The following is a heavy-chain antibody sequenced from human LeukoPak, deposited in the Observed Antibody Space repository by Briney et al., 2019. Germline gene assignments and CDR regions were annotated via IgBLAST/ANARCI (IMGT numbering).Heavy chain of an antibody. CDR3: VRHSGSYQEHFDY. V-gene: IGHV4-39*01. CDR2: IYYSGST. J-gene: IGHJ4*02. D-gene: IGHD1-26*01. Sequence: TSETLSLTCTVSGGSISSSSYYWGWIRQPPGKGLEWIGSIYYSGSTYYNPSLESRVTISVDTSKNQFSLKVNSVTAADTAVYYCVRHSGSYQEHFDYWGQGTLVTVSS. CDR1: GGSISSSSYY.